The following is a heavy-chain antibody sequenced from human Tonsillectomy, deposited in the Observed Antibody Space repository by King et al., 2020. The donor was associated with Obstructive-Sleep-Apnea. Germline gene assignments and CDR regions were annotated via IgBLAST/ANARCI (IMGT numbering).Heavy chain of an antibody. CDR2: IYHSGST. CDR3: ARDPRYNWNDFGWFDP. CDR1: GYSISSGYY. Sequence: QVQLQESGPGLVKPSETLSLTCTVSGYSISSGYYWGWIRQPPGKGLEWIGSIYHSGSTYYNPSLKSRVTISVDTSKNQFSLKLSSVTAADTAVYYCARDPRYNWNDFGWFDPWGQGTLVTVSS. J-gene: IGHJ5*02. V-gene: IGHV4-38-2*02. D-gene: IGHD1-20*01.